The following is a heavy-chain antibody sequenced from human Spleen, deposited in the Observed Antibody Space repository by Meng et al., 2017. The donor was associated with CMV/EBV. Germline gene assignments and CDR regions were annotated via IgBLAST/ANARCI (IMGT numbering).Heavy chain of an antibody. CDR1: GFTFNNYA. CDR2: ISYDGTNK. V-gene: IGHV3-30*14. Sequence: GESLKISCTASGFTFNNYAMHWVRQAPGKGLEWVAVISYDGTNKYYADSVKGRFTISRDNSKNTLYLQMNSLRAEDTAVYYCAREEGRDGMDVWGQGTTDTVSS. D-gene: IGHD3-10*01. J-gene: IGHJ6*02. CDR3: AREEGRDGMDV.